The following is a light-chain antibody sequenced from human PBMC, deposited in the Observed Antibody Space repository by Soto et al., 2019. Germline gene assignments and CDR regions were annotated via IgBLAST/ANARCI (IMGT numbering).Light chain of an antibody. CDR2: GNT. V-gene: IGLV1-40*01. CDR3: QPYDSSLRGDLV. CDR1: SSNIGAGYD. Sequence: QSVLTQPPSVSGAPGQRVTISCTGSSSNIGAGYDVHWYQHLPGTAPKLLIYGNTNRPSGVPDRFSGSKSGTSASLAITGLQAEDEADYYCQPYDSSLRGDLVFGGGTKLTVL. J-gene: IGLJ2*01.